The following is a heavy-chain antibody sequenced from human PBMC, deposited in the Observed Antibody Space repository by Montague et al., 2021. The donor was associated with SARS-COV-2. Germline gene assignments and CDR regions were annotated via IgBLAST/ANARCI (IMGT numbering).Heavy chain of an antibody. CDR3: ARTKDDYYDSSGPLDY. Sequence: SLRLSCAASTFTVSSNYMSWVRQAPGKGLEWVSVIYKDGTTYYADSVKGRFTIFRHNSKNTLFLQMNSLTAEDTAMYYCARTKDDYYDSSGPLDYWGQGTLVTVSS. D-gene: IGHD3-22*01. CDR1: TFTVSSNY. J-gene: IGHJ4*02. V-gene: IGHV3-53*04. CDR2: IYKDGTT.